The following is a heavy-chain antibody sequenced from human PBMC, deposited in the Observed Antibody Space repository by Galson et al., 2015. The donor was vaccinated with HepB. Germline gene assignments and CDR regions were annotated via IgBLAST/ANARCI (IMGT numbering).Heavy chain of an antibody. Sequence: SLRLSCAASGFTFSYYAMAWVRQAPGRGLEWISGISGNGDSTFYADSVKGRFTVSRDNSNNMLYLQMNSKRAEDAGIYFCAKGYGLFDSWGQGILVTVSS. J-gene: IGHJ5*01. V-gene: IGHV3-23*01. CDR2: ISGNGDST. D-gene: IGHD5-18*01. CDR3: AKGYGLFDS. CDR1: GFTFSYYA.